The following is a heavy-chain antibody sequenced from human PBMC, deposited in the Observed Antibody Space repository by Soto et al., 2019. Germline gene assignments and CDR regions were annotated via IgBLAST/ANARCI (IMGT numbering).Heavy chain of an antibody. CDR2: ISSSSSHI. Sequence: GGSLRLSCEASGFIFSTYSMNWVRQAPGKGLEWVSSISSSSSHIYYADSVKGRFSISRDNAKNSLYLQMNSLRAEDTAVYYCARAQPYYDILTGLYYYYGMDVWGQGTTVTVSS. V-gene: IGHV3-21*01. D-gene: IGHD3-9*01. CDR1: GFIFSTYS. J-gene: IGHJ6*02. CDR3: ARAQPYYDILTGLYYYYGMDV.